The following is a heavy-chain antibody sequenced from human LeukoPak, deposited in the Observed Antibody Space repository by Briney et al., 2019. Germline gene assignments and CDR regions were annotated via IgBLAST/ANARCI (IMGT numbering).Heavy chain of an antibody. J-gene: IGHJ6*02. D-gene: IGHD2-15*01. CDR1: GGSFSGYY. CDR2: INHSGST. CDR3: ARDPTPRYCSGGSCYTHYGMDV. V-gene: IGHV4-34*01. Sequence: SETLSLTCAVYGGSFSGYYWSWIRQPPGKGLEWIGEINHSGSTNYNPSLKSRVTISVDTSKNQFSLKLSSVTAADTAVYYCARDPTPRYCSGGSCYTHYGMDVWGQGTTVTVSS.